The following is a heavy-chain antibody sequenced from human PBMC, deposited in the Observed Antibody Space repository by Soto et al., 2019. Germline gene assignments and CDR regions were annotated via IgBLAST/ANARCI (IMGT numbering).Heavy chain of an antibody. CDR1: GYIFTDYY. CDR2: ISYDGSNK. Sequence: SCKASGYIFTDYYMHWVRQAPGKGLEWVAVISYDGSNKYYADSVKGRFTISRDNSKNTLYLQMNSLRAEDTAVYYCTHLTDYWGQGTLVTVSS. V-gene: IGHV3-30*03. CDR3: THLTDY. J-gene: IGHJ4*02.